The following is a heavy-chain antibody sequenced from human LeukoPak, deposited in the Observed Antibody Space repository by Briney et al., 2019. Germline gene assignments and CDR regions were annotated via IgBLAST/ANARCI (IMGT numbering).Heavy chain of an antibody. Sequence: ASVNVSCKASGYTFSDYYMHWVRQAPGQGLEWMGVINPSGGSTRYAQKFQGRVTMTRDMSTSTVDMELSSLRSEDTAVYYCARDGCSSTTNCDENNWFDPWGQGTLVIVSS. J-gene: IGHJ5*02. CDR1: GYTFSDYY. V-gene: IGHV1-46*01. D-gene: IGHD2/OR15-2a*01. CDR2: INPSGGST. CDR3: ARDGCSSTTNCDENNWFDP.